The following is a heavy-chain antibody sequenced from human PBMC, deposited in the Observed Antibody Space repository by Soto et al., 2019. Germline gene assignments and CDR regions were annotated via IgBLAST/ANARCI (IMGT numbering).Heavy chain of an antibody. CDR1: GYTLTELS. V-gene: IGHV1-24*01. J-gene: IGHJ4*02. Sequence: VASVKVSCKVSGYTLTELSMHWVRQAPGKGLEWMGGFDPEDGETIYAQKFQGRVTMTEDTSTDTAYMELSSLRSEDTAVYYCATQGPGYCSSTSCLYFDYWGQGTLVTVSS. CDR3: ATQGPGYCSSTSCLYFDY. CDR2: FDPEDGET. D-gene: IGHD2-2*01.